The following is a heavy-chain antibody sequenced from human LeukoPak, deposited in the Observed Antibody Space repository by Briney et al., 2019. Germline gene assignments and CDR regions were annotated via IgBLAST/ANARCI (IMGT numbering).Heavy chain of an antibody. D-gene: IGHD3-10*01. CDR1: GVSISLYY. J-gene: IGHJ4*02. Sequence: SETLSLTCTVSGVSISLYYWSWIRQPPGKGLEWIGYFYDTRSPKYNPSLERRVTISVDMSRNQFSLNRTSVTAADTAVYYCARGRGSLTYWGQGTLATVSS. V-gene: IGHV4-59*01. CDR2: FYDTRSP. CDR3: ARGRGSLTY.